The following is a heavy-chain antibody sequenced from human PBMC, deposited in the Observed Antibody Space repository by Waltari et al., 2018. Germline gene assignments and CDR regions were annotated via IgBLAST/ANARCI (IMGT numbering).Heavy chain of an antibody. CDR1: GSSFTSVG. J-gene: IGHJ4*02. CDR2: VSPLNGKT. V-gene: IGHV1-18*04. Sequence: QVQLLHSGAEVKEPGASVKVPCRAPGSSFTSVGISWVRLAPGQGLEWVGWVSPLNGKTNYAQNVQDRVTMTTDTSTSTAYMELRSLRFDDTAVYFCATDNLNAFHNWGQGTLVTVSS. CDR3: ATDNLNAFHN. D-gene: IGHD1-20*01.